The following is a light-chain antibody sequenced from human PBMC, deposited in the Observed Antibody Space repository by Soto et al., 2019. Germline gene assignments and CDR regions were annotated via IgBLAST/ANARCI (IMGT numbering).Light chain of an antibody. CDR3: QQANSLPLA. CDR2: AAS. J-gene: IGKJ4*01. Sequence: DILLTQSPSSVSASVGDRVTITCRASQGVGTWLAWYQQKPGRAPDLLIYAASKLQSGVPSRFSGSGSGTDFILTISSLQPEDSATYYCQQANSLPLAFGGGTKVEIK. CDR1: QGVGTW. V-gene: IGKV1D-12*01.